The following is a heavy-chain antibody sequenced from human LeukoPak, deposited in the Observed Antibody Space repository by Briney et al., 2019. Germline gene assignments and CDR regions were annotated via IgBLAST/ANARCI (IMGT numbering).Heavy chain of an antibody. CDR1: GFTFSSYW. CDR2: IKQDGSEK. J-gene: IGHJ6*02. Sequence: GGSLRLSCAASGFTFSSYWMSWVRQAPGKGLEWVANIKQDGSEKYYVDSVKGRFTVSRDNAKNSLYLQMNSLRAEDTAVYYCARVLITRGYSSSWYGMDVWGQGTTVTVSS. V-gene: IGHV3-7*01. CDR3: ARVLITRGYSSSWYGMDV. D-gene: IGHD6-13*01.